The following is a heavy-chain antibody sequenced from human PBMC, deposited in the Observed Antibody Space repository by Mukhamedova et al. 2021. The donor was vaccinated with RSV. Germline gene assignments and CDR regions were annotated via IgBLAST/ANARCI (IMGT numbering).Heavy chain of an antibody. CDR3: ATEVGATDH. D-gene: IGHD1-26*01. CDR2: ISDSGHNT. J-gene: IGHJ4*02. Sequence: GLVCVSGISDSGHNTYYLDSVRGRFTISRDNSENTLYLHMNSLRVDDTAVYYCATEVGATDHWGQGTRVTVSS. V-gene: IGHV3-23*01.